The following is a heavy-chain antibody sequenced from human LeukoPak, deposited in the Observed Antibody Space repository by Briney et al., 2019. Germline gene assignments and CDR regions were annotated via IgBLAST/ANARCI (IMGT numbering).Heavy chain of an antibody. J-gene: IGHJ4*02. D-gene: IGHD3-9*01. CDR2: IYYSGST. CDR3: ARHRSDHYDILTGSFPFDY. Sequence: SETLSPTCTVSGGSISSSSYYWGWIRQPPGKGLEWIGSIYYSGSTYYNPSLKSRVTISVDTSKNQFSLKLSSVTAADTAVYYCARHRSDHYDILTGSFPFDYWGQGTLVTVSS. CDR1: GGSISSSSYY. V-gene: IGHV4-39*01.